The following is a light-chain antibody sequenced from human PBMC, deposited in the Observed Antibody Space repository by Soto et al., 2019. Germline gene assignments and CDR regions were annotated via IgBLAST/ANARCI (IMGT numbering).Light chain of an antibody. CDR2: DVS. V-gene: IGLV2-14*01. Sequence: QSALTQPASVSGSPGQSITISCTGTNSDVGGYNFVSWYQQHPGEAPKLMIYDVSNRPSGVFNRFSGSKSGNTASLNISGLQAEDEADYYCSSYTSSSIPYVFGIGTKLTVL. CDR3: SSYTSSSIPYV. J-gene: IGLJ1*01. CDR1: NSDVGGYNF.